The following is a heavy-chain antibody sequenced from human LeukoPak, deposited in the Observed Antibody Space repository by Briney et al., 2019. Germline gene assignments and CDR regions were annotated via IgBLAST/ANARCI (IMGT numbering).Heavy chain of an antibody. CDR3: ARGDTAMVTDYYYYMDV. CDR1: GGTFSSYA. D-gene: IGHD5-18*01. V-gene: IGHV1-69*05. J-gene: IGHJ6*03. CDR2: IIPIFGTA. Sequence: ASVKVSCKASGGTFSSYAISWVRQAPGQGLEWMGRIIPIFGTANYAQKFQGRVTITTDESTSTAYMELSSLRSEDTAVYYCARGDTAMVTDYYYYMDVWGKGTTVTVSS.